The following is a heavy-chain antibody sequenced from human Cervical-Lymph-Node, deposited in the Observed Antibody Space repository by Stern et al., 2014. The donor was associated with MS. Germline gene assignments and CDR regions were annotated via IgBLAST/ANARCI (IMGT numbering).Heavy chain of an antibody. CDR3: ASANCSSTSCPNWFDP. CDR2: IYYSGST. CDR1: GGSISSGDYY. D-gene: IGHD2-2*01. J-gene: IGHJ5*02. V-gene: IGHV4-30-4*01. Sequence: QLQLQESGPGLVKPSPTLSLTCTVSGGSISSGDYYWSWIRQPPGKGLEWIGDIYYSGSTYYNPSLKSRVTISVDTSKNQFSLKLSSVTAADTAVYYCASANCSSTSCPNWFDPWGQGTLVTVSS.